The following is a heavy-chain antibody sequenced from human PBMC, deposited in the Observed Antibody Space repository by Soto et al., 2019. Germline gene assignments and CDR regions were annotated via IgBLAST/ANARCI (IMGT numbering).Heavy chain of an antibody. CDR3: ARGDNWNSNWFDP. Sequence: SETLSLTCAVYGGSFSGYYWSWIRQPPGKGLEWIGEINHSGSTNYNPSLKSRVTISVDTSKNQFSLKLSSVTAADTAVYYCARGDNWNSNWFDPWGQGTLVTVSS. CDR2: INHSGST. CDR1: GGSFSGYY. D-gene: IGHD1-7*01. V-gene: IGHV4-34*01. J-gene: IGHJ5*02.